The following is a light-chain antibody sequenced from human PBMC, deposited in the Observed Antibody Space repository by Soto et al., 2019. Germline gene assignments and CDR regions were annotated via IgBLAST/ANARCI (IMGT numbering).Light chain of an antibody. CDR1: EPIKTF. CDR3: QQSYSYPHS. V-gene: IGKV1-39*01. Sequence: TQSPATLSLSPGEAATLSCKASEPIKTFYFGWYQQRPGKAPKLLVTTAPTFQSGVPSRFSGSGSGADFTLTISGLQPEDSATYYCQQSYSYPHSFGQGTKVDIK. J-gene: IGKJ2*01. CDR2: TAP.